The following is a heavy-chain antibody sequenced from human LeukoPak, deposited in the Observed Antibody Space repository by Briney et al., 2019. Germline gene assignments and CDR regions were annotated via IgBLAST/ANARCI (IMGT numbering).Heavy chain of an antibody. V-gene: IGHV4-4*07. CDR1: GGSISSYY. CDR3: ARAIGVLYCSSTSCYSPYCDY. D-gene: IGHD2-2*01. J-gene: IGHJ4*02. CDR2: IYTSGST. Sequence: SETLSLTCTVSGGSISSYYWSWIRQPAGKGLEWIGRIYTSGSTNYNPSLKSRVTMSVDTSKNQFSLKLSSVTAADTAVYYCARAIGVLYCSSTSCYSPYCDYWGQGTLVTVSS.